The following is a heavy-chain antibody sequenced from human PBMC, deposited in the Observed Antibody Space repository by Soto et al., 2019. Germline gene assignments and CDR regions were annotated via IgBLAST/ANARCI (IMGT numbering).Heavy chain of an antibody. CDR1: GGSISSGGYY. CDR2: IHHSGST. D-gene: IGHD3-10*01. Sequence: QVQLQESGPGLVKASQTLSLTCNVSGGSISSGGYYWTWIRQHPGKGLEWIGNIHHSGSTFYNPSLKTRVSISADTSKNQSSLKLSSVTAADTAVYFCVSGVLSWGQGTLVTVSS. J-gene: IGHJ1*01. V-gene: IGHV4-31*03. CDR3: VSGVLS.